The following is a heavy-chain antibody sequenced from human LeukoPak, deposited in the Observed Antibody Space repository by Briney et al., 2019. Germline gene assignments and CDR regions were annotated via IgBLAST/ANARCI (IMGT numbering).Heavy chain of an antibody. D-gene: IGHD7-27*01. Sequence: PGGSLRLSRAASGFTFSSYGMHCVRHAPGKGLEWVAFIRYDGSNKYYADSVKGRFTISRDNSKNTLYLQMNSLRAEDTAVYYCAKDTPNWGSYFDYWGQGTLVTVSS. V-gene: IGHV3-30*02. CDR3: AKDTPNWGSYFDY. CDR2: IRYDGSNK. J-gene: IGHJ4*02. CDR1: GFTFSSYG.